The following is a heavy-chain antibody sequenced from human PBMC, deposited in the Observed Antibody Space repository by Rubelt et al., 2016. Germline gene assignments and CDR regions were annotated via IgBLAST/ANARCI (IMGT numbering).Heavy chain of an antibody. CDR2: INPNSGGT. J-gene: IGHJ6*02. D-gene: IGHD3-3*01. V-gene: IGHV1-2*02. CDR3: ARGVRVDDFPDYYGMDV. CDR1: GYTFTSYG. Sequence: QVQLVQSGAEVKKPGASVKVSCKASGYTFTSYGISWVRQAPGQGLEWMGWINPNSGGTNYAQKFQGRVTMTRDTSISTAYMELSRLRSDDTAVYYCARGVRVDDFPDYYGMDVWGQGTTVTVSS.